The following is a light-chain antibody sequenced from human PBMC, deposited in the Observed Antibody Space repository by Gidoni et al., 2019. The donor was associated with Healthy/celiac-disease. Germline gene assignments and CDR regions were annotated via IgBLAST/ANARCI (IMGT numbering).Light chain of an antibody. J-gene: IGKJ2*01. Sequence: EIVMTQSPATLSVSPGERATLSCRASQIVSSNLAWYQQKPGQAPRLLIYGASTRATGIPARFSGSGSGTEFTLPISSLQSEDFAVYYCQQYNNWLYTFGQGTKLEIK. CDR2: GAS. CDR3: QQYNNWLYT. V-gene: IGKV3-15*01. CDR1: QIVSSN.